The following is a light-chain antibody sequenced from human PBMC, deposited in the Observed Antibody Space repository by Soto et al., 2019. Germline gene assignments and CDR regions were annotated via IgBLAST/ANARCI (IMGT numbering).Light chain of an antibody. CDR3: QQYGSSPQT. V-gene: IGKV3-20*01. Sequence: EIVLTQSPGTLSLSPGERATLSCRASQSVTSTSLAWYQQKPGQAPRLLIYGASSRATGIPDRFSGSGSGTDFTLTISRLESEDFALYFCQQYGSSPQTFGQGTKVDIK. J-gene: IGKJ1*01. CDR2: GAS. CDR1: QSVTSTS.